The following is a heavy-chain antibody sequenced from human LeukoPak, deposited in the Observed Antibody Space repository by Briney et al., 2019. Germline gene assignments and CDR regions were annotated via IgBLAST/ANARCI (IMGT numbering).Heavy chain of an antibody. Sequence: SVKVSCKASGYTFTSYGISWVRQAPGQGLEWMGGIIPIFGTANYAQKFQGRVTITADKSTSTAYMELSSLRSEDTAVYYCVRSARRNYFDYWGQGTLVTVSS. J-gene: IGHJ4*02. D-gene: IGHD6-6*01. CDR3: VRSARRNYFDY. CDR1: GYTFTSYG. V-gene: IGHV1-69*06. CDR2: IIPIFGTA.